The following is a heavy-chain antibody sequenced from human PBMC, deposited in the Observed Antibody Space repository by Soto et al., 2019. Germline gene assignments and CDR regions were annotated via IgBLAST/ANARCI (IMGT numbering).Heavy chain of an antibody. CDR2: IIPIFGTA. D-gene: IGHD3-22*01. V-gene: IGHV1-69*01. CDR3: ARLYDSSGYYKNDAFDI. Sequence: QVQLVQSGAEVKKPGSSVKVSCKASGGTFSSYAISWVRQAPGQGLEWMGGIIPIFGTANYAQKFQGRVTITAYESTSTAYMELSSLRSEDTAVYYCARLYDSSGYYKNDAFDIWCQGTMVTVSS. CDR1: GGTFSSYA. J-gene: IGHJ3*02.